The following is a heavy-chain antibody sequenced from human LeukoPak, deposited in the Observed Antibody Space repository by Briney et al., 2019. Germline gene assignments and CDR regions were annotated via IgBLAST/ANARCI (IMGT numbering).Heavy chain of an antibody. J-gene: IGHJ4*02. CDR3: ARATVTGFHFDY. CDR2: INHSGST. Sequence: TSETLSLTCAVYGGSFSGYYWSWIRQPPGKGLEWIGEINHSGSTNYNPSLKSRVTISVDTSKNQFSLKLSSVTAADTAVYYCARATVTGFHFDYWGQGTLVTVSS. CDR1: GGSFSGYY. V-gene: IGHV4-34*01. D-gene: IGHD4-17*01.